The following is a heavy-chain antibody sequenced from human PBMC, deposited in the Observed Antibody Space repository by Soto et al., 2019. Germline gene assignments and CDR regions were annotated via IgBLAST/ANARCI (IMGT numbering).Heavy chain of an antibody. J-gene: IGHJ4*02. CDR2: MSHDGNIK. V-gene: IGHV3-30-3*01. CDR1: GFTFSSHT. D-gene: IGHD6-13*01. CDR3: AKDENGIAAAGNY. Sequence: GGSLRLSCAASGFTFSSHTMHWVRQAPGKGLEWLSLMSHDGNIKFYADSVKGRFTISRDNSKNTLYLQMNSLRAEDTAVYYCAKDENGIAAAGNYWGQGTLVTVSS.